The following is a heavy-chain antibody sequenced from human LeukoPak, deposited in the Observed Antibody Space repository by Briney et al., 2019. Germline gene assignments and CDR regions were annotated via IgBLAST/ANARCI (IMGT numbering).Heavy chain of an antibody. CDR2: INSKSDTI. V-gene: IGHV3-48*04. D-gene: IGHD5-24*01. J-gene: IGHJ5*02. CDR3: VSRSINWYREANWFDP. CDR1: GFTFSSYS. Sequence: GGSLRLSCAASGFTFSSYSMNWVRQAPGKGPEWISYINSKSDTIYYADSVKGRFTISRDNTKNSLFLQMNSLRAEDTAVYYCVSRSINWYREANWFDPWGQGTLVTVSS.